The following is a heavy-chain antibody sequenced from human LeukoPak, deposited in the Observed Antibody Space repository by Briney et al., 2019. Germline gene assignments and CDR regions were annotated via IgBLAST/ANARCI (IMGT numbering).Heavy chain of an antibody. J-gene: IGHJ5*02. D-gene: IGHD6-13*01. V-gene: IGHV4-39*01. CDR1: GGSISSGPYS. CDR2: IYYSGST. CDR3: ASGSSSWYWGGWFDP. Sequence: PSETLSLTCTVSGGSISSGPYSWGWIRQPPGKGLEWVGNIYYSGSTYYNPSLKSRVTISVDASRNQFSLKLSSVTAADTAVYYCASGSSSWYWGGWFDPWGQGTLVTVSS.